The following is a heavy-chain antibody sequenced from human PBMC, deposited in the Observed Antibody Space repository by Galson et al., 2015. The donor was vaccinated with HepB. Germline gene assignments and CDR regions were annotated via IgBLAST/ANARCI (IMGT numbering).Heavy chain of an antibody. V-gene: IGHV3-33*08. CDR1: GFTFSSYA. CDR3: ATERPDGGMDV. Sequence: SLRLSCAASGFTFSSYAMSWVRQAPGKGLEWVAIVRFNGSQIQYANSLKGRFTISRDNSKNILYLQMDSLRVEDTAVYYCATERPDGGMDVWGKGTTVIVSS. CDR2: VRFNGSQI. J-gene: IGHJ6*04. D-gene: IGHD3-16*01.